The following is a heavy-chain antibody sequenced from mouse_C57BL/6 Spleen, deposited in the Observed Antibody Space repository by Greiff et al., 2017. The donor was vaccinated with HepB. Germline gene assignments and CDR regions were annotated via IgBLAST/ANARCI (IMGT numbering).Heavy chain of an antibody. J-gene: IGHJ3*01. CDR2: INPYNGGT. V-gene: IGHV1-19*01. D-gene: IGHD1-1*01. Sequence: VQLQQSGPVLVKPGASVKMSCKASGYTFTDYYMNWVKQSHGKSLEWIGVINPYNGGTSYNQKFKGKATLTVDKSSSTAYMELNSLTSEDSAVYYCARNEDYGSSEGFAYWGQGTLVTVSA. CDR3: ARNEDYGSSEGFAY. CDR1: GYTFTDYY.